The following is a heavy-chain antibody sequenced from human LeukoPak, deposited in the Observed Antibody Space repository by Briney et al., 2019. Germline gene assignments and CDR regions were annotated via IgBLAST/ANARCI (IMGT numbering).Heavy chain of an antibody. Sequence: PGGSLRLSCAASGFTFSSYGMHWVRQAPGKGLKWVAFIRYDGSNKYYADSVKGRFTISRDNSKNTLYLQMNSLRAEDTAVYYCAKDGEMATMPDFDYWGQGTLVTVSS. V-gene: IGHV3-30*02. CDR2: IRYDGSNK. D-gene: IGHD5-24*01. CDR1: GFTFSSYG. CDR3: AKDGEMATMPDFDY. J-gene: IGHJ4*02.